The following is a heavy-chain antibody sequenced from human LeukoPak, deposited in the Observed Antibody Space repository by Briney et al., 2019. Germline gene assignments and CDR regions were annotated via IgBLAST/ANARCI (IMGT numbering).Heavy chain of an antibody. CDR2: INPNSGGT. V-gene: IGHV1-2*02. CDR1: GYTFTGYY. J-gene: IGHJ3*02. Sequence: GASVKVSCKASGYTFTGYYMHWVRQAPGQGLEWMGWINPNSGGTNYAQKFQGRVTMTRNTSISTAYMELSSLRSEDTAVYYCARGALGFGDFDIWGQGTMVTVSS. CDR3: ARGALGFGDFDI. D-gene: IGHD3-10*01.